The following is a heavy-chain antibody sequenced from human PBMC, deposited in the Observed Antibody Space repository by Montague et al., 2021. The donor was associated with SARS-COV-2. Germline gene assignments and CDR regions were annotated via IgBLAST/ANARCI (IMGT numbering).Heavy chain of an antibody. CDR3: AGGGVHYWGGDCWNYFDMAV. CDR1: GGPFSGDY. Sequence: SETLSLTCGVHGGPFSGDYWTWIRRSPGKGVEWMGEINHEGNSRYNPSFKSRVTILIDTSNQQFSPGLSAVTAAETAVYFCAGGGVHYWGGDCWNYFDMAVWGHGTPVTVSS. J-gene: IGHJ6*02. D-gene: IGHD2-21*02. CDR2: INHEGNS. V-gene: IGHV4-34*01.